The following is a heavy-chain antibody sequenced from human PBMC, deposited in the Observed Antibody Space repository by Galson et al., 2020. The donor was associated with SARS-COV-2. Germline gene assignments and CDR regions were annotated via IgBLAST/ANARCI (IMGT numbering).Heavy chain of an antibody. CDR3: ANVGDYYDSSGYYPLGMDV. CDR2: IIPIFGTA. CDR1: GGTFSSYA. D-gene: IGHD3-22*01. Sequence: SVKVSCKASGGTFSSYAISWVRQAPGQGLEWMGGIIPIFGTANYAQKFQGRVTITADESTSTAYMELSILRSEDTAVYYCANVGDYYDSSGYYPLGMDVWGQGTTVTVSS. J-gene: IGHJ6*02. V-gene: IGHV1-69*13.